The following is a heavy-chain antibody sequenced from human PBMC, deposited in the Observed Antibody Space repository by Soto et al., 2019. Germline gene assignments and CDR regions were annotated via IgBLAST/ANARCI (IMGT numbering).Heavy chain of an antibody. V-gene: IGHV4-39*01. Sequence: QLQLQESGPGLVKPSETLSLTCTVSGGSISSSSYYWGWIRQPPGKGLEWIGSIYYSGSTYYNPSLKSRVTISVDTSKNQFSLKLSSVTAADTAVYYCARHGRYGDYGQFDYWGQGTLVTVSS. CDR1: GGSISSSSYY. J-gene: IGHJ4*02. CDR3: ARHGRYGDYGQFDY. CDR2: IYYSGST. D-gene: IGHD4-17*01.